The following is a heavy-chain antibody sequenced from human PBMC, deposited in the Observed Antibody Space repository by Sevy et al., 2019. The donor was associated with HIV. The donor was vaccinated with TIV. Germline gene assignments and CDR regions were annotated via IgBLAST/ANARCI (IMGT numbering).Heavy chain of an antibody. CDR2: ISYDGSNK. CDR3: ARDGGGRGYYDSSGYYYYFDY. Sequence: GGSVRLSCAASGFTFSSYAMHWVRQAPGKGLEWVAVISYDGSNKYYADSVKGRFTISRDNSKNTLYLQMNSLRAEDTAVYYCARDGGGRGYYDSSGYYYYFDYWGQGTLVTVSS. CDR1: GFTFSSYA. D-gene: IGHD3-22*01. J-gene: IGHJ4*02. V-gene: IGHV3-30-3*01.